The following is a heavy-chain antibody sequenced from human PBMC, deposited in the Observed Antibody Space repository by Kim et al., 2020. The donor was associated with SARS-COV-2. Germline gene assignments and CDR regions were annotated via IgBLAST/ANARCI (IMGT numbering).Heavy chain of an antibody. CDR3: ARDRAGLRANHGILTRSAFDI. D-gene: IGHD3-9*01. CDR1: GFTFSSYT. CDR2: TSVRSSYT. Sequence: GGSLRLSCVASGFTFSSYTMNWIRQTPGKGLEWVSSTSVRSSYTNYADSVKGRFIFSRDNANNSLDLQLNSLRAEDTAVYYCARDRAGLRANHGILTRSAFDIWGQGTVVTVSS. V-gene: IGHV3-21*01. J-gene: IGHJ3*02.